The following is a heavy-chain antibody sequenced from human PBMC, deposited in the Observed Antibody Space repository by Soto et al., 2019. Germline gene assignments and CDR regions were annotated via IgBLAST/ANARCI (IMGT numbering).Heavy chain of an antibody. CDR1: VYAFTCYY. D-gene: IGHD2-2*02. J-gene: IGHJ6*02. V-gene: IGHV1-2*02. Sequence: SVKVSCKSSVYAFTCYYMHWVRQAPGQGLEWIGWINPNSGGTNYAQKFQGRVTMTRDTSISTAYMELSRLRSDDKAVYYCARDGDSDCSSTSCYMDYYYYGMDVWGQGTTVTVSS. CDR3: ARDGDSDCSSTSCYMDYYYYGMDV. CDR2: INPNSGGT.